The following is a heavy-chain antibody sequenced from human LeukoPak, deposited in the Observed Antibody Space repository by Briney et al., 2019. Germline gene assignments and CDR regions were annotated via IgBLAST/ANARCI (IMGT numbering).Heavy chain of an antibody. CDR1: GFTFSSYA. CDR3: AKVIVGYCSSTSCLDWFDA. CDR2: ISGSGGST. Sequence: GGSLRLSCAASGFTFSSYAMSWVRQAPGKGLEWVSAISGSGGSTYYADSVKGRFTISRDNSKNTLYLQINSLRAEDTAVYFCAKVIVGYCSSTSCLDWFDAWGQGTLVTVSS. D-gene: IGHD2-2*01. J-gene: IGHJ5*02. V-gene: IGHV3-23*01.